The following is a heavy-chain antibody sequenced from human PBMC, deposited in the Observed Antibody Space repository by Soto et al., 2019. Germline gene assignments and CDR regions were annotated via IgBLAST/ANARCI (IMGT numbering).Heavy chain of an antibody. CDR2: TYYRSKWYN. V-gene: IGHV6-1*01. J-gene: IGHJ5*02. D-gene: IGHD2-15*01. Sequence: PSPTLSLTCAISGDSVSSNSAAWNWIRQSPSRGLEWLGRTYYRSKWYNDYAVSVKSRITINPDTSKNQFSLQLNSLTPEDTAVYYCARGAYCSGGSCYWWFDPWGQGTLVTVSS. CDR1: GDSVSSNSAA. CDR3: ARGAYCSGGSCYWWFDP.